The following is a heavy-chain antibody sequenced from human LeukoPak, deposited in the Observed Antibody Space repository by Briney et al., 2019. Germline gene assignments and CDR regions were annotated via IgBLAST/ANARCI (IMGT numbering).Heavy chain of an antibody. CDR1: GGSISSYY. CDR2: IYYSGST. Sequence: PSETLSLTCTVSGGSISSYYWSWIRQPPGKGLEWIGYIYYSGSTNYNPSLKSRVTISVDTSKIQFSLKLSSVTAADTAVYYCARTLWFGELKVWFDPWGQGTLVTVSS. D-gene: IGHD3-10*01. CDR3: ARTLWFGELKVWFDP. J-gene: IGHJ5*02. V-gene: IGHV4-59*08.